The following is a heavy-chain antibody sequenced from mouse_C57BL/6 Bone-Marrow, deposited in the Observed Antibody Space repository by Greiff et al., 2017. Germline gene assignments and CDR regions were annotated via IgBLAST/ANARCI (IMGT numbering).Heavy chain of an antibody. CDR1: GYTFTSYW. V-gene: IGHV1-64*01. CDR3: ARPYLHY. CDR2: IHPGDGDT. Sequence: QVQLQQPGAELVKPGASVKLSCKASGYTFTSYWMHWVKQRPGQGLEWIGMIHPGDGDTNYNGKFKGKATLTADKSSSTAYMQLSSLTSEDSAVYFCARPYLHYWGQGTTLTVSS. J-gene: IGHJ2*01. D-gene: IGHD5-5*01.